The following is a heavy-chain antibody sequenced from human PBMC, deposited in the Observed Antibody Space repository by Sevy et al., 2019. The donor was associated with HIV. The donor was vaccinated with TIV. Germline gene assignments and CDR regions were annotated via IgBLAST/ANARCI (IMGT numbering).Heavy chain of an antibody. CDR2: ISYDGGNI. D-gene: IGHD2-21*01. Sequence: GGSLRLSCAASGFTFSIYAIHWVRQAPGKGLEWVTVISYDGGNIYYADSVKGRFTVSRDNSKGTVYLQMNSLRPEDTAVYYCARDLPSAVINPFYYYGMDVWGQGTTVTVSS. J-gene: IGHJ6*02. CDR3: ARDLPSAVINPFYYYGMDV. V-gene: IGHV3-30*04. CDR1: GFTFSIYA.